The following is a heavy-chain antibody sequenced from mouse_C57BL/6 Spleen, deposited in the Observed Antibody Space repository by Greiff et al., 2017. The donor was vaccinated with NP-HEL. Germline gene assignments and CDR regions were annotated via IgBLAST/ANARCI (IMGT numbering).Heavy chain of an antibody. V-gene: IGHV5-16*01. CDR1: GFTFSDYY. CDR3: AGEPHYYGSSYGYFDV. CDR2: INYDGSST. D-gene: IGHD1-1*01. Sequence: EVQLVESEGGLVQPGSSMKLSCTASGFTFSDYYMAWVRQVPEKGLEWVANINYDGSSTYYLDSLKSRFIISRDNAKNILYLQMSSLKSEDTATYYCAGEPHYYGSSYGYFDVWGTGATVTVSS. J-gene: IGHJ1*03.